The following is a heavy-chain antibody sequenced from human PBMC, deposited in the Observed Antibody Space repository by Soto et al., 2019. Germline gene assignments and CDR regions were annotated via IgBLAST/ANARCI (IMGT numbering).Heavy chain of an antibody. CDR2: ISATGGGT. Sequence: WGSLVVSCASYVFKFSNYAVSWVRQAPGKGLDWVSLISATGGGTYYADSVKGRFTISRDNSHNTLYLQVHSLTAEDTAVYYCAKDRRAGGTSAFYFDFWGQGAKFTVSS. CDR3: AKDRRAGGTSAFYFDF. J-gene: IGHJ4*02. CDR1: VFKFSNYA. V-gene: IGHV3-23*01. D-gene: IGHD3-16*01.